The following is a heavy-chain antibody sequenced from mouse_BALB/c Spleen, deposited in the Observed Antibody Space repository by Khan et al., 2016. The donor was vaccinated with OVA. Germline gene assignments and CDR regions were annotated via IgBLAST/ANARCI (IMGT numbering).Heavy chain of an antibody. V-gene: IGHV5-15*02. CDR1: GFTFSDYG. CDR3: ARGGGTAQFAY. D-gene: IGHD1-2*01. CDR2: ISDLAYTI. J-gene: IGHJ3*01. Sequence: EVELVESGGGLVQPGGSRKLSCAASGFTFSDYGMAWVRQAPGKGPEWVAFISDLAYTIYYADTVTGRFTISRENAKNTLYLEMSSLRSEDTAIYYCARGGGTAQFAYWGVGTLVTVSA.